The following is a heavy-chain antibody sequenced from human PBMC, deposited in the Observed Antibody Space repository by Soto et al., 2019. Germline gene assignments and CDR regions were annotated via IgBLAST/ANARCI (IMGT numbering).Heavy chain of an antibody. CDR3: AKEGLSSHDNWFDP. D-gene: IGHD2-21*02. V-gene: IGHV3-21*04. CDR2: ISSNRANI. Sequence: GGSLRLSCAASGFTFRSFSMNWVRQAPGKGLEWVSSISSNRANIYYTDSLRGRFTTSRDNSKNSLYLQMNSLRAEDTAVYYCAKEGLSSHDNWFDPWGKGTLVTVTS. CDR1: GFTFRSFS. J-gene: IGHJ5*02.